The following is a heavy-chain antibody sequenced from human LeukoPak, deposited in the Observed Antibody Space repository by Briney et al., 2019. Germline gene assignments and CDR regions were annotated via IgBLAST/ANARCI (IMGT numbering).Heavy chain of an antibody. CDR1: GGSISSYY. Sequence: SETLSLTCTVSGGSISSYYWGWIRQPPGKGLEWIGSIYYSGSTYYNPSLKSRVTISVDTSKNQFSLKLSSVTAADTAVYYCARVNRIRNTQIIDYWGQGSLVTVSS. V-gene: IGHV4-39*07. D-gene: IGHD2/OR15-2a*01. CDR3: ARVNRIRNTQIIDY. J-gene: IGHJ4*02. CDR2: IYYSGST.